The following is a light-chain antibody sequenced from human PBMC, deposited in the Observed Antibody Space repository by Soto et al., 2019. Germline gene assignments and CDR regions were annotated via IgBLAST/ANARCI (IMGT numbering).Light chain of an antibody. CDR2: SNN. J-gene: IGLJ2*01. CDR3: EAWDGSLNVVL. V-gene: IGLV1-44*01. CDR1: SSNIGTNT. Sequence: QSVLTQPPSASGTPGQRVTISCSGSSSNIGTNTVNWYQHLPGSAPKLLIYSNNQRPSGVPDRFSGSKSGTSASLAISGLQPDDEADYYYEAWDGSLNVVLFGGGTKVTVL.